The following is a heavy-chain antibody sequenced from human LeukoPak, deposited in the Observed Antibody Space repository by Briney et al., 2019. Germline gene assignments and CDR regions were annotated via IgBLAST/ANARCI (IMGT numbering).Heavy chain of an antibody. J-gene: IGHJ5*02. CDR3: ARGYCSGGSCNEWYDP. Sequence: SVKVSCKASGGTFSSYAISWVRQAPGQGLEWMGGIIPIFGTANYAQKFQGRVTITADKSTSTAYMELSSLRSEDTAVYYCARGYCSGGSCNEWYDPWGQGTLVTVSS. CDR2: IIPIFGTA. D-gene: IGHD2-15*01. CDR1: GGTFSSYA. V-gene: IGHV1-69*06.